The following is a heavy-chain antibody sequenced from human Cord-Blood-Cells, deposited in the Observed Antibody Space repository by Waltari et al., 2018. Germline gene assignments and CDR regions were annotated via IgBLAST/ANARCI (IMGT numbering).Heavy chain of an antibody. CDR3: ARGYGSYYFDY. Sequence: EVQLVESGGGLIQPGGSLRLSRAASGFTVSSNYMSWVRQAPGKGLEGVSVIYSGGSTYSADSVKGRFTSSRDNSKNTLYLQMNSLRAEDTAVYYCARGYGSYYFDYWGQGTLVTVSS. D-gene: IGHD1-1*01. CDR2: IYSGGST. J-gene: IGHJ4*02. V-gene: IGHV3-53*01. CDR1: GFTVSSNY.